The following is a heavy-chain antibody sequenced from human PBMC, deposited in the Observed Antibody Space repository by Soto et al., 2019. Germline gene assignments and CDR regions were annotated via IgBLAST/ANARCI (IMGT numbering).Heavy chain of an antibody. V-gene: IGHV2-5*02. CDR1: GFSLTTTEVA. CDR3: VHSRCGGDCLQSYSSHYYYGMDI. CDR2: IYWDDDK. J-gene: IGHJ6*02. D-gene: IGHD2-21*02. Sequence: SGPTLVNPTQSLTLTCSFSGFSLTTTEVAVGWIRQPPGKALEWLALIYWDDDKRYSPSLKSSLTITKDTAKNQVVLTMTNMEPVDTATYYCVHSRCGGDCLQSYSSHYYYGMDIWGQGTTVTVSS.